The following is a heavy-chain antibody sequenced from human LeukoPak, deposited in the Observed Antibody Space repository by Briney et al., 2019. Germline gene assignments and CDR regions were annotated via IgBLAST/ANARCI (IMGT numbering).Heavy chain of an antibody. V-gene: IGHV3-7*01. J-gene: IGHJ5*02. CDR3: ARARRAAAGTIWFDP. D-gene: IGHD6-13*01. CDR2: IKQDGSEK. CDR1: GFTFSSYW. Sequence: PGGSLRLSCAASGFTFSSYWMSWVRQAPGKGLEWVANIKQDGSEKYYLDSVKGRFTISRDNAKNSLYLQMNSLRAEDTAVYYCARARRAAAGTIWFDPWGQGTLVTVSS.